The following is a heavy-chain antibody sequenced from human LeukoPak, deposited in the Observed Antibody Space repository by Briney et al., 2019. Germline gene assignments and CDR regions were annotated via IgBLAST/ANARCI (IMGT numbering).Heavy chain of an antibody. D-gene: IGHD5-12*01. CDR1: GGTFSSYA. Sequence: SVKVSCKASGGTFSSYAISWVRQAPGQGLEWMGRIIPILGIANYAQKFQGRVTITADKSTSTAYMELSSLRSEDTAVYYCARSVTGRGYDRYYFDYWGQGTLVTVSS. V-gene: IGHV1-69*04. J-gene: IGHJ4*02. CDR2: IIPILGIA. CDR3: ARSVTGRGYDRYYFDY.